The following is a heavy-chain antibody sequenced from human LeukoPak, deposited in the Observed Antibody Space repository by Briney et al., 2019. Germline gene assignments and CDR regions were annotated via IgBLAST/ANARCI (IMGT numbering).Heavy chain of an antibody. D-gene: IGHD5-18*01. CDR1: GGSISSYY. J-gene: IGHJ4*02. CDR2: IYYSGST. CDR3: ARHQMRYSYGTLFYY. V-gene: IGHV4-59*08. Sequence: SETLSLICTVSGGSISSYYWSWIRQPPGKGLEWIGFIYYSGSTYYNPSLKSRVTISVDTSKNQFSLRLSSVTATDTAEYFCARHQMRYSYGTLFYYTGEGNLVTVSS.